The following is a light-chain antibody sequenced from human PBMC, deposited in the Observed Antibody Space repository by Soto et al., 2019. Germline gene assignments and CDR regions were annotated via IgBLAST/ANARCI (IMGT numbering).Light chain of an antibody. CDR2: EVN. CDR3: SSFAANDHVV. V-gene: IGLV2-8*01. Sequence: QSVLTQPPSASGSPGQSVTISCTGTSSDVGAYDYVCWYQQHPGKAPKLMIYEVNKRPSGVPDRFSGSKSGNTASLTVSGLQAGDAADYYCSSFAANDHVVFGGGTKVTVL. CDR1: SSDVGAYDY. J-gene: IGLJ3*02.